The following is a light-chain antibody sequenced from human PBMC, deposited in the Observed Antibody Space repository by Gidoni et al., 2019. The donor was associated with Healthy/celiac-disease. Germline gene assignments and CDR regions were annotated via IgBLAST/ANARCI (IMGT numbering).Light chain of an antibody. J-gene: IGLJ2*01. CDR3: AAWDDSLNGPV. CDR2: SNN. Sequence: QSVLTQPPSASGTPGQRVTISCSGSSSNIGSNTVNWYQQLPGTAPKLLIYSNNQRSPGVPDRFSGSKSGTSASLAISGLQSEDEADYYCAAWDDSLNGPVFGGGTKLTVL. V-gene: IGLV1-44*01. CDR1: SSNIGSNT.